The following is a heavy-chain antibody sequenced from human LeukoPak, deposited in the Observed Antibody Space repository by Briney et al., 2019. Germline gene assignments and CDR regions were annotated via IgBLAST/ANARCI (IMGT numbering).Heavy chain of an antibody. CDR2: IYYSGST. J-gene: IGHJ4*02. CDR3: ARGMVRGVSVLHY. CDR1: GGSISSSSYY. V-gene: IGHV4-39*07. Sequence: PSETLSLTCTVSGGSISSSSYYWGWIRQPPGKGLEWIGSIYYSGSTYYNPSLKSRVTISVDTSKNQFSLKLSSVTAADTAVYYCARGMVRGVSVLHYWGQGTLVTVSS. D-gene: IGHD3-10*01.